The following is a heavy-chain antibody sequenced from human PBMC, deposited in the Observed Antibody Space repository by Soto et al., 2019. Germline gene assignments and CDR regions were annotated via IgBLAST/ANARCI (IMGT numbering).Heavy chain of an antibody. CDR2: IIPILGIA. CDR3: ARGGYSGYEGSH. V-gene: IGHV1-69*02. CDR1: GGTFSSYT. J-gene: IGHJ4*02. D-gene: IGHD5-12*01. Sequence: QVQLVQSGAEVKKPGSSVKVSCKASGGTFSSYTISWVRQAPGQGLEWMGRIIPILGIANYAQKFQGRVKITADKSTSTAYMELSSLRSEDTAVYYCARGGYSGYEGSHWGQGTLVTVSS.